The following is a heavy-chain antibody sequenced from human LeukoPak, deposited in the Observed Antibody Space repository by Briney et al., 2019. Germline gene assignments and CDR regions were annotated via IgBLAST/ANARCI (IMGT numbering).Heavy chain of an antibody. J-gene: IGHJ6*02. CDR3: ASDGRVAGITYGMHV. CDR1: GFTFSSYE. Sequence: PAGSLRLSCAASGFTFSSYEMNWIRQAPGKGLEWVSYISNGGSAIYYADSVDGRITIFKDNTNSSPYLQMYIMRAENTADYYRASDGRVAGITYGMHVWGQGTTVTVSS. CDR2: ISNGGSAI. V-gene: IGHV3-48*03. D-gene: IGHD6-19*01.